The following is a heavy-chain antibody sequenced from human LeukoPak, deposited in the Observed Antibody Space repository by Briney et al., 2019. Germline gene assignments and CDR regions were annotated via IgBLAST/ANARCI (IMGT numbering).Heavy chain of an antibody. Sequence: GGSLRLSCAASGFTVSSNYMSWVRQAPGKGLEWVSVIYSGGSTYYADSVKGRFTIYRHNSKNTLYLQMNNLRAEDTAVYYCARDLGYCSSTSCYAEDTHYGMDVWGQGTTVTVSS. D-gene: IGHD2-2*01. CDR1: GFTVSSNY. J-gene: IGHJ6*02. CDR3: ARDLGYCSSTSCYAEDTHYGMDV. V-gene: IGHV3-53*04. CDR2: IYSGGST.